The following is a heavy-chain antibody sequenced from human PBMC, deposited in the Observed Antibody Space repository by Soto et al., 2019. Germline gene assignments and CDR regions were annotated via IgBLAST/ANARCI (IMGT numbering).Heavy chain of an antibody. CDR1: GFTFSNYW. CDR3: ARRATISAGYFDL. D-gene: IGHD1-26*01. Sequence: PGGSLRLSCAASGFTFSNYWMSWVRQAPGKGLEWVANIKQDGSEKNYKDSAKGRLTISRDNAYNSLYLQMNSLRAEDTAVYYCARRATISAGYFDLWGRATLVTVSS. V-gene: IGHV3-7*01. J-gene: IGHJ2*01. CDR2: IKQDGSEK.